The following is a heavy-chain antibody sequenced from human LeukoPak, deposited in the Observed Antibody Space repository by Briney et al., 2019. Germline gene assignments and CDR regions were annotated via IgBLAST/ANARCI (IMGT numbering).Heavy chain of an antibody. CDR1: GYTFTGYY. CDR2: INPNSGGT. J-gene: IGHJ1*01. CDR3: ARGEGSAAAGTYYQY. D-gene: IGHD6-13*01. Sequence: GSSVKVSCKPSGYTFTGYYIHWVRQAPGQGLKWMGWINPNSGGTNYAQNFQGRVTMTRATAISTAYMELSSLTSDDTAVYYCARGEGSAAAGTYYQYWGQGTLVTVSS. V-gene: IGHV1-2*02.